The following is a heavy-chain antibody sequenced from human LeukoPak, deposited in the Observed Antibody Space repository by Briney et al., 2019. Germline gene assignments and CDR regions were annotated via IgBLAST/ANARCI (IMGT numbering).Heavy chain of an antibody. V-gene: IGHV3-7*01. CDR1: GFTFSTYC. J-gene: IGHJ4*02. D-gene: IGHD3-16*01. CDR2: INEDGSEK. Sequence: GGSLRLSCVAPGFTFSTYCMTWVPHAPGKGLEWVAHINEDGSEKHYVDSVKGRFTVSRDNAKNSLYLQMNSRRVEDTAVYYCAREEAGGPDYWGQGTLVTVSS. CDR3: AREEAGGPDY.